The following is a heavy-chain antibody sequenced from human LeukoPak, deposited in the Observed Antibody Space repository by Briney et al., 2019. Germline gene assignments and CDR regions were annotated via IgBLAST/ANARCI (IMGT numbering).Heavy chain of an antibody. J-gene: IGHJ3*01. CDR3: ARDPTGDMPAFDL. V-gene: IGHV1-2*02. D-gene: IGHD7-27*01. CDR2: INPNSGGT. Sequence: ASVKVSCKASGYTFTGYYMHWVRQAPGQGLEWMGWINPNSGGTNYAQKFAARVFLTRDTSISTAYLDLRRLTSDDTAVYYCARDPTGDMPAFDLWGQGTMLTVSS. CDR1: GYTFTGYY.